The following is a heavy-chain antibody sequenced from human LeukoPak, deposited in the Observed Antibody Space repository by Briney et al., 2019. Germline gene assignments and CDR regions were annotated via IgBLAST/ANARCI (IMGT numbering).Heavy chain of an antibody. J-gene: IGHJ3*02. Sequence: SETLSLTCAVYGGSFSGYYWSWIRQPPGKGLEWIGEINHSGSTNYNPSLKSRVTISVDTSKNQFSLKLSSVTAADTAVYYCARRVSSSSTGGRAFDIWGQGTMVTVSS. V-gene: IGHV4-34*01. CDR1: GGSFSGYY. D-gene: IGHD6-6*01. CDR3: ARRVSSSSTGGRAFDI. CDR2: INHSGST.